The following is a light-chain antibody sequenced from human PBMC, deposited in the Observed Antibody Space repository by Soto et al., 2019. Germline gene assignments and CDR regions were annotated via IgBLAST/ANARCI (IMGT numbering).Light chain of an antibody. J-gene: IGKJ5*01. CDR2: DTS. CDR1: QGIGDT. V-gene: IGKV3-15*01. CDR3: QQYSNGPPIT. Sequence: VVHTLSPATLTVSPGECVTLSCRASQGIGDTLAWYQHKPGQTPRLLIYDTSARATGVPARFSGSGSGTEFTLTISSLQSEDFAVHYCQQYSNGPPITFGQGTRLET.